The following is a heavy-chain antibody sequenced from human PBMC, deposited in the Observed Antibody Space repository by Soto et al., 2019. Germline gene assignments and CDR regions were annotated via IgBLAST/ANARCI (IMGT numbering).Heavy chain of an antibody. CDR3: ARYANPVGRYFDY. CDR1: GGSISNSYS. V-gene: IGHV4-39*07. Sequence: SETLSLTCTVSGGSISNSYSWGWIRQPPGKGLEWIGSIFYSGSTNYNPSLKSRVTISVDTSKNQFSLKLSSVTAADTAVYYCARYANPVGRYFDYWGQGTLVTVS. D-gene: IGHD1-26*01. CDR2: IFYSGST. J-gene: IGHJ4*02.